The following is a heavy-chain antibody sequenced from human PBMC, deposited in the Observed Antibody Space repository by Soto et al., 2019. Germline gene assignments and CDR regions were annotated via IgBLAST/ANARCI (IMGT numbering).Heavy chain of an antibody. CDR3: VSYDRQSGRYSLDY. CDR1: GDSISYYY. J-gene: IGHJ4*02. D-gene: IGHD3-10*01. V-gene: IGHV4-59*01. CDR2: VYYDGST. Sequence: SETLSLTCTVSGDSISYYYWSWIRQPPGKGLEWIGYVYYDGSTKYNPSLESRVTMSIDTSKNQFSLKLSSVIAADTAVYYCVSYDRQSGRYSLDYWGQGTLVTSPQ.